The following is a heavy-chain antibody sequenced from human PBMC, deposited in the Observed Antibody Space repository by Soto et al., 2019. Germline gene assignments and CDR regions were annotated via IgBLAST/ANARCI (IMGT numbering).Heavy chain of an antibody. CDR3: ARGRPPMDV. CDR2: ISSSSSAI. CDR1: GFSFSSYS. V-gene: IGHV3-48*02. Sequence: GSLRLSCAASGFSFSSYSMNWVRQAPGKGLEWVSYISSSSSAIYYADSVKGRFTISRDNAKNSLYLQMNSLRDDDTAVYYCARGRPPMDVWGQGTTVTVSS. J-gene: IGHJ6*02.